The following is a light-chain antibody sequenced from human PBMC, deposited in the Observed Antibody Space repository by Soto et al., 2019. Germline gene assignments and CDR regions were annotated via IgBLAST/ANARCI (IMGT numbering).Light chain of an antibody. CDR3: SSYTRVGFLV. Sequence: QSALTQPASVSGSPGQSITISCTGTSSNVGSYKLVSWYQHHPGKAPKLIIYEVRLRPSGVSNRFSGSKSGNTASLTISGLQTEDEADYYCSSYTRVGFLVFGGGTKLTVL. CDR1: SSNVGSYKL. J-gene: IGLJ2*01. V-gene: IGLV2-14*02. CDR2: EVR.